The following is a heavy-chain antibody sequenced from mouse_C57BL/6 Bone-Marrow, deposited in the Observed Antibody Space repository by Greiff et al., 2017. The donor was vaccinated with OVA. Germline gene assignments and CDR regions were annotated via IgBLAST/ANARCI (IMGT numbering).Heavy chain of an antibody. D-gene: IGHD1-1*01. Sequence: EVMLVESGAGLVKPGGSLKLSCAASGFTFSSYAMSWVRQTPEKRLAWVGYISSGGDYIYYADTVKGRCTISRDNARNTLYLQMSSLKAEDTAMYYCTGYYGSDYAMDYWGQGTSVTVSS. CDR2: ISSGGDYI. CDR1: GFTFSSYA. V-gene: IGHV5-9-1*02. J-gene: IGHJ4*01. CDR3: TGYYGSDYAMDY.